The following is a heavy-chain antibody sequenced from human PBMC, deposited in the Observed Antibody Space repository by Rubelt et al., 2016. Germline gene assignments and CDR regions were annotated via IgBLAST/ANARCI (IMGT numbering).Heavy chain of an antibody. J-gene: IGHJ2*01. CDR1: GFSFSNYA. D-gene: IGHD1-26*01. Sequence: EVQLLESGGGLVQPGGSLRLSCVASGFSFSNYAMSWVRQAPGKGPEWLSAMSETGSKIVYTDSVKGRFTISRDNSKNTLYLQMNSLRAEDTAVYYCATDRGGSDLDWYFDLWGRGTLVTASS. CDR2: MSETGSKI. V-gene: IGHV3-23*01. CDR3: ATDRGGSDLDWYFDL.